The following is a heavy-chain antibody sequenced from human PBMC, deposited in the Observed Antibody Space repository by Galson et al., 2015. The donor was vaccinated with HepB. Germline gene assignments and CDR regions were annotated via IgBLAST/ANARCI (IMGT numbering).Heavy chain of an antibody. V-gene: IGHV6-1*01. CDR3: VRGVSDSGMNY. J-gene: IGHJ4*02. Sequence: CAISGDSVSSSSAAWNWIRLSPSRGLEWLGRTYYRSKWSYDYALSVKGRITINPDTSKNQFSLQLNSVTPEDTAVYYCVRGVSDSGMNYWGQGTLVTVSS. D-gene: IGHD3-10*01. CDR1: GDSVSSSSAA. CDR2: TYYRSKWSY.